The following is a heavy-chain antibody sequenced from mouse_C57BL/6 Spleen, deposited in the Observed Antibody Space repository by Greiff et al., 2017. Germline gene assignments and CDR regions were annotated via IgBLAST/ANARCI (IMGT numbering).Heavy chain of an antibody. CDR3: ARSPTGNYAMDY. CDR2: IDPSDSYP. Sequence: VQLQQPGAELVMPGASVKLSCKASGYTFTSYWMHWVKQRPGQGLEWIGEIDPSDSYPNYNQKFKGKSTLTVDKSSSTAYMQLSSLSSEDSAVYYGARSPTGNYAMDYWGQGTSVTVSS. J-gene: IGHJ4*01. V-gene: IGHV1-69*01. D-gene: IGHD4-1*02. CDR1: GYTFTSYW.